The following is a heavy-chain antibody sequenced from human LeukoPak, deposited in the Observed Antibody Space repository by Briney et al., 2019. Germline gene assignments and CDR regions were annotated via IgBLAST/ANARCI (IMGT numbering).Heavy chain of an antibody. J-gene: IGHJ4*02. D-gene: IGHD2-2*02. CDR1: GYSFTSYW. V-gene: IGHV5-51*01. CDR2: IYPGDSDT. Sequence: GESLKISCKGSGYSFTSYWIGWVRQMPGKGLEWMGIIYPGDSDTRYSPSFQGQVTISADKSISTAYLQWSSLKASDTAMYYCARDGGGCSSTSCYISAPDYWGQGTLVTVSS. CDR3: ARDGGGCSSTSCYISAPDY.